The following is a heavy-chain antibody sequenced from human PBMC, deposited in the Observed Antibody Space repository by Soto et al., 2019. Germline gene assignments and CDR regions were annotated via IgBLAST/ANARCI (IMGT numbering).Heavy chain of an antibody. CDR3: AKEDHGTIAVAGPPADY. V-gene: IGHV3-30*18. Sequence: QVQLVESGGGVVQPGRSLRLSCTGSGFSFSSYGIHWVRQAPGKGLEWVATISYDGIDKYTAEFVNGRFIISRDKSKTAVYLQMTSLRAEDTAVYYCAKEDHGTIAVAGPPADYWGQGTPVTV. J-gene: IGHJ4*02. CDR1: GFSFSSYG. D-gene: IGHD6-19*01. CDR2: ISYDGIDK.